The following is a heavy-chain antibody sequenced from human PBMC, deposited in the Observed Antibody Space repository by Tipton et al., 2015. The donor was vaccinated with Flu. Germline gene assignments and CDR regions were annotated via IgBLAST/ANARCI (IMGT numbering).Heavy chain of an antibody. D-gene: IGHD3-22*01. J-gene: IGHJ3*02. Sequence: TLSLTYTVSGGSISSGSYYWSWVRQPAGKGLEWIGRIYTSGSTNYNPSLKSRVTISVDTSKNQFSLKLSSVTAADTAVYYCAREGFDSSGYRAGDAFDIWGQGTMVTVSS. CDR2: IYTSGST. CDR3: AREGFDSSGYRAGDAFDI. CDR1: GGSISSGSYY. V-gene: IGHV4-61*02.